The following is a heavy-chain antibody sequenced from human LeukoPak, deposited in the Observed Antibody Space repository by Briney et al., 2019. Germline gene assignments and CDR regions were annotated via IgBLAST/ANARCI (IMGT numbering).Heavy chain of an antibody. J-gene: IGHJ4*02. D-gene: IGHD1-26*01. CDR2: ISGSGVTT. V-gene: IGHV3-23*01. CDR1: GFTFSNYA. CDR3: TKSPFSGSYRFED. Sequence: GGSLRLSCAGSGFTFSNYAMTWVRQAPGQGLEWVSVISGSGVTTHYADSVKGRFSISRANSKNTLWLQMSSLRAEDTAAYFCTKSPFSGSYRFEDWGQGTLVTVSS.